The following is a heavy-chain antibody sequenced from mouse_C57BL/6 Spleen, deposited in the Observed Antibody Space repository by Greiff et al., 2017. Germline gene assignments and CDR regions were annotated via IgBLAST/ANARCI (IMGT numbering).Heavy chain of an antibody. CDR3: ARLDGGYALDY. J-gene: IGHJ2*01. Sequence: VQLQQPGAELVRPGTSVKLSCKASGYTFTSYWMHWVKQRPGQGLEWIGVIDPSDSYTNYNQKFKGKATLTVDTSSSTAYMQLSSLTSEDSAVYYCARLDGGYALDYWGQGTTLTVSS. V-gene: IGHV1-59*01. CDR1: GYTFTSYW. CDR2: IDPSDSYT. D-gene: IGHD1-1*02.